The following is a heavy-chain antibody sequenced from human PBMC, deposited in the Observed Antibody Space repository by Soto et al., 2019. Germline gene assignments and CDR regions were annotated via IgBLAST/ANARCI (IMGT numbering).Heavy chain of an antibody. CDR3: ARDQAGDEGDGFDI. J-gene: IGHJ3*02. Sequence: EVQLVETGGGLIQPGGSLRLSCAASGLTVSSNYMNWVRQAPGKGLEWVSVLYSGGSTHYAGDVKGRFIISRDNSKNTLYLQRNSLRVEDTAVYYCARDQAGDEGDGFDIWGHGTMVTVTS. CDR1: GLTVSSNY. V-gene: IGHV3-53*02. D-gene: IGHD3-10*01. CDR2: LYSGGST.